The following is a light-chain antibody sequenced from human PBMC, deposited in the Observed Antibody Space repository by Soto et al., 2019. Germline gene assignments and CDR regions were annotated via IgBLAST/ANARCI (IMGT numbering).Light chain of an antibody. CDR3: QHYNSYPYT. J-gene: IGKJ2*01. CDR1: QTISNW. V-gene: IGKV1-5*03. Sequence: DFQMTQSPSTLSASVGDRVTITCRASQTISNWLAWYQQRPGKAPNLLIYKASTLESGVSSRFSGSGSGTEFTLTISSLQPDDFATYYCQHYNSYPYTFGQGTQLEIK. CDR2: KAS.